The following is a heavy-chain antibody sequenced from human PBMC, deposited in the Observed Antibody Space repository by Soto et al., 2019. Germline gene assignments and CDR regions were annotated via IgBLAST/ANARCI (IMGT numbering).Heavy chain of an antibody. J-gene: IGHJ6*02. Sequence: PGGSLRLSCAASGFTFSSYSMNWVRQAPGKGLEWVSSISSSSSYIYYADSVKGRFTISRDNAKNSLYLQMNSLRAEDTAVYYCARVGVDDILTGYYYYYYGMDVWGQGTTVTVS. CDR2: ISSSSSYI. CDR1: GFTFSSYS. V-gene: IGHV3-21*01. CDR3: ARVGVDDILTGYYYYYYGMDV. D-gene: IGHD3-9*01.